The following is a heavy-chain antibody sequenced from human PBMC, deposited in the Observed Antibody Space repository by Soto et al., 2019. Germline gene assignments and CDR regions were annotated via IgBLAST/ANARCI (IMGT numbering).Heavy chain of an antibody. Sequence: QVQLVESGGGLVRPGGSLRLSCAASGFTFSEYYMSWIRQAPGKGLEWVSYITGSSDYTNYADAVKGRFTISRDNTKNSLYLQMNSLRAEDTAVYYCAREYYYGMDVWGQGTTVTVSS. CDR1: GFTFSEYY. J-gene: IGHJ6*02. CDR2: ITGSSDYT. V-gene: IGHV3-11*05. CDR3: AREYYYGMDV.